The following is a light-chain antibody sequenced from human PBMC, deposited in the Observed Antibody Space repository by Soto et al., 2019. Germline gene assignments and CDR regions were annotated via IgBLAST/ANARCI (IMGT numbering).Light chain of an antibody. V-gene: IGKV1-39*01. J-gene: IGKJ1*01. CDR3: QQAYGAPPT. Sequence: DIQMTQSPSSLSPSVGNSVTSTCRASQSITTYSNWYQQTLGEAPKLRIYAASRLQIGVPSRFSGSGTGTDFTLTISSLLPEEFATYYCQQAYGAPPTVGKGTKVDIK. CDR2: AAS. CDR1: QSITTY.